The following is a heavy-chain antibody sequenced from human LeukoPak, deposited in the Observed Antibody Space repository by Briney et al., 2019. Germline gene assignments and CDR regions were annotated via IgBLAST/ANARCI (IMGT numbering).Heavy chain of an antibody. J-gene: IGHJ3*02. V-gene: IGHV3-30-3*01. CDR3: ARYEPTVAAFDI. Sequence: PGRSLRLSCAASGFTFSSYAMHWVRQAPGKGLEWVAVISYDGSNKYYADSVKGRFTISRDNSKNTLYLQMNSLRAEDTAVYYCARYEPTVAAFDIWGQGTMVTVSS. CDR1: GFTFSSYA. D-gene: IGHD4-23*01. CDR2: ISYDGSNK.